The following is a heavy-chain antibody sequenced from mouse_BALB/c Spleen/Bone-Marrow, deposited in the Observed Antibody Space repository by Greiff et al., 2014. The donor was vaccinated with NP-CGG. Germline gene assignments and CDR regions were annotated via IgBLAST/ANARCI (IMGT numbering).Heavy chain of an antibody. Sequence: VKLQEFGAELVRPGVSVKISCKGSGYTFTDYAMHWVKQSHAKSLEWIGPISTYYGDASYNQKFKGKFTMTVDNSSSTAYMELTRLTSEESGIYCCTRKAGHYAMDYWGQGTSVTVSS. V-gene: IGHV1S137*01. J-gene: IGHJ4*01. CDR1: GYTFTDYA. CDR3: TRKAGHYAMDY. CDR2: ISTYYGDA.